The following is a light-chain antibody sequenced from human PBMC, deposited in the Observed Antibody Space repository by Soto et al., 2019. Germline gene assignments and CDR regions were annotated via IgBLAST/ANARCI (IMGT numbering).Light chain of an antibody. CDR3: QQYGDWPLT. CDR1: QSVGNN. Sequence: EIVVTQSPATLSVSPGERATLSCRASQSVGNNFAWYQQKPGQAPRLLIFATSTKATGVPARFSDSGSGTEFTLTISSLQSEEFAVYYCQQYGDWPLTFGGGAKVEIE. V-gene: IGKV3-15*01. J-gene: IGKJ4*01. CDR2: ATS.